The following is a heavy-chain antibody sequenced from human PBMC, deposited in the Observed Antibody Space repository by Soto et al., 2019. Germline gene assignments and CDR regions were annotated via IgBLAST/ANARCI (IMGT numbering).Heavy chain of an antibody. CDR2: IDPSDSYT. CDR1: GYSFTTYW. V-gene: IGHV5-10-1*01. Sequence: GEALNISCKGSGYSFTTYWISWVRQMPGKGLEWMGKIDPSDSYTIYSPSFQGHVTISADKSISTAYLQWSSLKASDTAMYYCARQTSNKWFDPWGQGTLVTV. J-gene: IGHJ5*01. CDR3: ARQTSNKWFDP.